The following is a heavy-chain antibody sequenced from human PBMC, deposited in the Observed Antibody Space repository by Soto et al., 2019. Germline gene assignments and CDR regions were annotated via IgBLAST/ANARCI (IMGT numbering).Heavy chain of an antibody. D-gene: IGHD3-10*01. CDR1: GGSVSSGAYF. V-gene: IGHV4-61*08. CDR2: IYYSGST. Sequence: PSETLSLTCTVSGGSVSSGAYFWSWLRQSPGKRLEWIAYIYYSGSTNYNPSLKSRATISVDTSKSQVSLTLTSMTAADAALYYCARSPNYYYYGFDVWGQGTAVTVSS. CDR3: ARSPNYYYYGFDV. J-gene: IGHJ6*02.